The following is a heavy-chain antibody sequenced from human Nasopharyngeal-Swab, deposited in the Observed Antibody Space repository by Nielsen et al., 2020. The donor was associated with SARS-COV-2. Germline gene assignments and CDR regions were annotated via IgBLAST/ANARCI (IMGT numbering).Heavy chain of an antibody. CDR1: GGSISSGDYY. CDR2: IYYSGST. V-gene: IGHV4-30-4*01. Sequence: SETLSLTCTVSGGSISSGDYYWSWIRQPPGKGLEWIGYIYYSGSTYYNPSLKSRVTISVDTSKNQFSLKLSSVTAADTAVYYCARSEIAAGRPYYYYGMDVWGQGTTVTVSS. CDR3: ARSEIAAGRPYYYYGMDV. J-gene: IGHJ6*02. D-gene: IGHD6-13*01.